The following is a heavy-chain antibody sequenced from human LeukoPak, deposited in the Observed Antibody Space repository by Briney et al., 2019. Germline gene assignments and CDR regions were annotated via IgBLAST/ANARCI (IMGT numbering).Heavy chain of an antibody. CDR2: ISGSGGST. V-gene: IGHV3-23*01. CDR1: GFTFSDYN. Sequence: PGGSLRLSCAASGFTFSDYNMNWVRQAPGKGLEWVSAISGSGGSTYYADSVKGRFTISRDNSKNTLYLQMNSLRAEDTAVYYCAKDQGGWFDPWGQGTLVTVSS. J-gene: IGHJ5*02. CDR3: AKDQGGWFDP. D-gene: IGHD2-15*01.